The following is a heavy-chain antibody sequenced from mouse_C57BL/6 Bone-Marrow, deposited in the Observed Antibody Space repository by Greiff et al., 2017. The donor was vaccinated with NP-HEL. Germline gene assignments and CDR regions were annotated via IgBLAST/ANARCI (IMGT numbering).Heavy chain of an antibody. CDR2: IDPSDSYT. Sequence: QVQLQQPGAELVMPGASVKLSCKASGYTFTSYWMHWVKQRPGQGLEWIGEIDPSDSYTNYNQKFKGKSTLTVDKSSSTAYMQLSSLTSEDAAVYYCARIYFDYWGQGTTLTVSS. V-gene: IGHV1-69*01. CDR3: ARIYFDY. CDR1: GYTFTSYW. J-gene: IGHJ2*01.